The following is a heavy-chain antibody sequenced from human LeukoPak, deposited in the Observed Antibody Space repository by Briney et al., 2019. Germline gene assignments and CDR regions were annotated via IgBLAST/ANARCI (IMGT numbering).Heavy chain of an antibody. Sequence: PSETLSLTCTVSGGSISSSSYYWGWIRQPPGKGLEWIGSIYYSGSTYYNPSLKSRVTISVDTSKNQFSLKLSSVTAADTAVYYCTRGSIAYYYMDVWDKGTTVTISS. CDR1: GGSISSSSYY. CDR2: IYYSGST. V-gene: IGHV4-39*07. D-gene: IGHD3-22*01. CDR3: TRGSIAYYYMDV. J-gene: IGHJ6*03.